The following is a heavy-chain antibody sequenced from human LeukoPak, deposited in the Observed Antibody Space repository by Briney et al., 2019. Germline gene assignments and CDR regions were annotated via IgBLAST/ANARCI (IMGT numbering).Heavy chain of an antibody. Sequence: SETLSLTCAVYGESFSGFYLNWMRQSPGKGLEWFGEINHSGNTNYNPSLENRVTVLADTSKNQFSLKLTSVTAADTAVYYCARISTVNHNFDYWGRGILVTVSS. V-gene: IGHV4-34*01. CDR3: ARISTVNHNFDY. J-gene: IGHJ4*02. CDR2: INHSGNT. CDR1: GESFSGFY. D-gene: IGHD4-11*01.